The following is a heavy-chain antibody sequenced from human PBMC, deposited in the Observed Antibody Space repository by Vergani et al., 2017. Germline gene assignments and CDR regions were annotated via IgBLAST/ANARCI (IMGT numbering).Heavy chain of an antibody. J-gene: IGHJ4*02. CDR2: IKSKTDGGTT. CDR3: TTLPHDYGDPYYFDY. CDR1: GFTFSNAW. D-gene: IGHD4-17*01. V-gene: IGHV3-15*01. Sequence: EVQLVESGGGLVKPGGSLRLSCAASGFTFSNAWMSWVRQAPGKGLEWAGRIKSKTDGGTTDYAAPVKGRFTISRDDSKNTLYLQMNSLKTEDTAVYYCTTLPHDYGDPYYFDYWGQGTLVTVSS.